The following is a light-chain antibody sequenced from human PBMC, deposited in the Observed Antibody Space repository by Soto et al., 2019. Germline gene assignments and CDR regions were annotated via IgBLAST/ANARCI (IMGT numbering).Light chain of an antibody. V-gene: IGLV2-14*03. CDR1: SSDIGGYNY. Sequence: QSALTQPASVSGSPGQSITISCTGTSSDIGGYNYVSWYQQHPGKAPNLLIFDVTNRPSGVSNRFSGSKSGNTASLTISGLQPEDEADYYCSSYTNTGTSGVVFGGGTQLTVL. CDR2: DVT. J-gene: IGLJ2*01. CDR3: SSYTNTGTSGVV.